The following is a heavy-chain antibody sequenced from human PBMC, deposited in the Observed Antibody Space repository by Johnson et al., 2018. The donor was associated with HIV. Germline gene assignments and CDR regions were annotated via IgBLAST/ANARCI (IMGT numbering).Heavy chain of an antibody. CDR1: GFIFSDYY. D-gene: IGHD3-9*01. CDR2: ISTSGSTI. Sequence: QVQLVESGGGLVRPGGSLRLSCAASGFIFSDYYMSWIRQAPGRGLDWVSYISTSGSTINYADSVKGRFTISRDNAKKSLYLQMNSLRAEDTAVYYCARAPSRLRYFDWSEDAFDIWGQGTM. CDR3: ARAPSRLRYFDWSEDAFDI. V-gene: IGHV3-11*04. J-gene: IGHJ3*02.